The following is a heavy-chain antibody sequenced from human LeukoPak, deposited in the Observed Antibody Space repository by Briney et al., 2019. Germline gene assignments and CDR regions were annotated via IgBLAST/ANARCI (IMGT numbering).Heavy chain of an antibody. J-gene: IGHJ6*02. CDR1: GFSFSSYS. V-gene: IGHV3-21*04. Sequence: GGSLRLSCAASGFSFSSYSMIWVRQAPGRGPEWVSSISSGSSYLYYADSVKGRFTISRDNSKNTMYLQMNSLRAEDTAVYYCAKNPGHYGDYVSHYYYGMDVWGQGTTVTVSS. CDR2: ISSGSSYL. CDR3: AKNPGHYGDYVSHYYYGMDV. D-gene: IGHD4-17*01.